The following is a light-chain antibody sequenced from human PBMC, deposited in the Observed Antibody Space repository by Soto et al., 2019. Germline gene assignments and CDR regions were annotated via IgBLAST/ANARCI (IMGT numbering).Light chain of an antibody. Sequence: SYELTQPPSVSVSPGQTASITCSGDKWGDKYACWYQQKPGQSPVLVIYQDNKRPSGIPERFCGSNSGNTVTLTISGTQAMDEADYYCQAWDSSTYVFGTGTKVTVL. CDR1: KWGDKY. J-gene: IGLJ1*01. CDR3: QAWDSSTYV. V-gene: IGLV3-1*01. CDR2: QDN.